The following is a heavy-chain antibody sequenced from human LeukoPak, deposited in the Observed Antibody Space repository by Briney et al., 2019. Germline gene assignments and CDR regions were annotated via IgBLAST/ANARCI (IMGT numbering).Heavy chain of an antibody. V-gene: IGHV4-59*11. CDR3: VKSNSRYQPWTLDI. CDR2: IFYNEGT. J-gene: IGHJ3*02. CDR1: GDSISMHY. D-gene: IGHD2-2*01. Sequence: SETLSLTCSVSGDSISMHYWSWIRQPPGKGLEWIGYIFYNEGTSYNPSLKSRVTISVDTSNNQLSLKVNSVTAADTAMYYCVKSNSRYQPWTLDIWGRGTMVTVSS.